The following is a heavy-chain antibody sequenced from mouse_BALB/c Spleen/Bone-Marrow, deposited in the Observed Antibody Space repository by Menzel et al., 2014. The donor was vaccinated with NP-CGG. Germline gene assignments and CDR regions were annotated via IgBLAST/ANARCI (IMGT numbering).Heavy chain of an antibody. CDR3: ARGGISGDY. J-gene: IGHJ2*01. CDR1: GYAFSSYW. Sequence: VKLAESGAELVRPGSSVKISCKASGYAFSSYWMNWVKQRPGQGLEWIGQIYPGDSDTDYNGKFKGKATLTADKSSNTAYMHLTSLTSEDSAVYFCARGGISGDYWGQGTTLTVSS. V-gene: IGHV1-80*01. CDR2: IYPGDSDT.